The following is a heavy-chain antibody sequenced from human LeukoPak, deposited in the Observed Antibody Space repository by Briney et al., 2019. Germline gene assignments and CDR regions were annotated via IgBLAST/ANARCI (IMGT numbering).Heavy chain of an antibody. CDR2: INTNSGGT. D-gene: IGHD5-12*01. Sequence: ASVKVSCKASGYTFTGYYMHWVRQAPGQGLEWMGWINTNSGGTNYAQKFQGRVTMTRDTSISTAYMELSRLRSDDTAVYYCARGNPDIVATIRSPNGWLDPWGQGTLVTVSS. V-gene: IGHV1-2*02. CDR3: ARGNPDIVATIRSPNGWLDP. J-gene: IGHJ5*02. CDR1: GYTFTGYY.